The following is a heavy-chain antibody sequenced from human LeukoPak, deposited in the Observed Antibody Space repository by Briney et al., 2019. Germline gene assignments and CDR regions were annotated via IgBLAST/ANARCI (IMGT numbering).Heavy chain of an antibody. Sequence: SETLSRTCAVSGYSITSDCYSSWIRQPPGKGLEWIGNVYHNGNTYYNPSLKSRVAISLDTSKNQFSLKVTSVTAADTAIYYCARRTAVDGDYFDYWGQGILVTVSS. CDR2: VYHNGNT. CDR1: GYSITSDCY. J-gene: IGHJ4*02. CDR3: ARRTAVDGDYFDY. V-gene: IGHV4-38-2*01. D-gene: IGHD6-13*01.